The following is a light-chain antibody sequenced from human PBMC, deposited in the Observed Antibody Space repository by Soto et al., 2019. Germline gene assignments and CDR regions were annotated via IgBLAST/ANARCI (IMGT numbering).Light chain of an antibody. Sequence: EIVMTQSPATLSVSPGERATLSCRASQSVGSDLAWYQQKPGQAPRLVIYDIFTRATGVPLRFSGSGSGTQFTLTNSSLQPDDFATYYCQQYNSYSWTFGQGTKVDI. CDR2: DIF. V-gene: IGKV3D-15*01. J-gene: IGKJ1*01. CDR3: QQYNSYSWT. CDR1: QSVGSD.